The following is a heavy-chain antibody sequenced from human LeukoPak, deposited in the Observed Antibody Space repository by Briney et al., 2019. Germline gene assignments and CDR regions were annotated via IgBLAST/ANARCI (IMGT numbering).Heavy chain of an antibody. D-gene: IGHD3-10*01. CDR1: GFTFSSYG. CDR2: ISYDGSNK. V-gene: IGHV3-30*18. J-gene: IGHJ4*02. CDR3: AKEWSPITMVRGVRGYFDY. Sequence: GGSLRLSCAASGFTFSSYGMHWVRQAPGKGLEWVAVISYDGSNKYYADSVKGRFTISRDNSKNTLYLQMNSLRAEDTAVYYCAKEWSPITMVRGVRGYFDYWGQGTLVTVSS.